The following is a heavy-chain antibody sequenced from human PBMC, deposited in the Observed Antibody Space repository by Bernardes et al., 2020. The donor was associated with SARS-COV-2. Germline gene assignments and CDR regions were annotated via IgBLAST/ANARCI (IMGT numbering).Heavy chain of an antibody. Sequence: VGSLSLSCAASGLTVTRTHMTWVRQAPGQGLEFVSLIHSAGTTFYADPVKGRFIISRDNSKNTVYLQMNSLRADDAAVYYCAGRRDSAASLDDWGQGTLVTVSS. CDR1: GLTVTRTH. CDR2: IHSAGTT. V-gene: IGHV3-66*02. J-gene: IGHJ4*02. CDR3: AGRRDSAASLDD. D-gene: IGHD2-21*02.